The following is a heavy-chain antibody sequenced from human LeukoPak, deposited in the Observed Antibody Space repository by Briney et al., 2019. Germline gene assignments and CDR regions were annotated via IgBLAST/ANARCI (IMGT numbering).Heavy chain of an antibody. CDR3: ARHLAPYYYDSSFDY. V-gene: IGHV4-39*01. J-gene: IGHJ4*02. CDR2: IFYSGST. CDR1: GGSVSSGTYY. Sequence: PSETLSLTCTVSGGSVSSGTYYWGWIRQPPGKGLQWIGSIFYSGSTYYSPSLKSRVTISVDTSKNQFSLKLSSVTAADTAVYYFARHLAPYYYDSSFDYWGQGTLVTVSS. D-gene: IGHD3-22*01.